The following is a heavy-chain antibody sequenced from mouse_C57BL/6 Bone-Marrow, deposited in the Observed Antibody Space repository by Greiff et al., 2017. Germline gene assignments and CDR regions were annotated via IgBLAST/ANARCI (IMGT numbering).Heavy chain of an antibody. V-gene: IGHV1-54*01. CDR2: INPGSGGT. Sequence: QVQLQQSGAELVRPGTSVKVSCKASGYAFTNYLIEWVKQRPGQGLEWIGVINPGSGGTNYNEKFKGKATLTADKSSSTAYMQLSSLTSEDSAVYFCARCPFITTVVAYFDYCGQGTTLTVSS. J-gene: IGHJ2*01. CDR1: GYAFTNYL. D-gene: IGHD1-1*01. CDR3: ARCPFITTVVAYFDY.